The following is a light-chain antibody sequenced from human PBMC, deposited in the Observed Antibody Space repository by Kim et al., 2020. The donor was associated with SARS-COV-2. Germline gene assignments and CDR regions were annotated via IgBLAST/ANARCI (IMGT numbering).Light chain of an antibody. Sequence: EIVMTQSPAPLSVSPGERATLSCRASQSVSSDLAWYQQKPGQAPRLLIYGATTRATGIPARFRGSGSGTEFTLTINSLQSEDFAVYYCQHYTNWRWTFGQGTKVDIK. CDR1: QSVSSD. J-gene: IGKJ1*01. CDR2: GAT. V-gene: IGKV3-15*01. CDR3: QHYTNWRWT.